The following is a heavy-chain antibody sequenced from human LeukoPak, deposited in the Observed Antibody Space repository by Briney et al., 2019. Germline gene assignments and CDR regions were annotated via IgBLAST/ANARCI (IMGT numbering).Heavy chain of an antibody. D-gene: IGHD4-17*01. Sequence: ASVKVSCKASGYTFTSYGISWVRQAPGQGLEWMGWINPNSGGTNYAQKFQGRVTMTRDTSISTAYMELSRLRSDDTAVYYCARDLGWATVPIWGQGTMVTVSS. V-gene: IGHV1-2*02. CDR3: ARDLGWATVPI. J-gene: IGHJ3*02. CDR1: GYTFTSYG. CDR2: INPNSGGT.